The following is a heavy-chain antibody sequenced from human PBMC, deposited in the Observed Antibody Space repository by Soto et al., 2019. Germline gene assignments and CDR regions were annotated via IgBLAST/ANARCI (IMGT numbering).Heavy chain of an antibody. V-gene: IGHV4-34*01. J-gene: IGHJ4*02. CDR2: INHSGST. Sequence: KSSETLSLTCAVYGGSFSGYYWSWIRQPPGKGLEWIGEINHSGSTNYNPSLKSRVTISVDTSKNQFSLKLSSVTAADTAVYYYASLGRIAAATRWGFDYWGQGTLVTVSS. D-gene: IGHD6-13*01. CDR3: ASLGRIAAATRWGFDY. CDR1: GGSFSGYY.